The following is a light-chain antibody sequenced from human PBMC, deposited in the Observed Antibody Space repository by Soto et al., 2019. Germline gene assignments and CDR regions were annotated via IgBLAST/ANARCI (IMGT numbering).Light chain of an antibody. CDR2: DVS. J-gene: IGLJ2*01. V-gene: IGLV2-14*01. CDR3: SSYTSSIVV. Sequence: QSALTQPASVSGSPGQSIHISCTGTSSDVGGYNYVSWYQQDPGKAPKLMIYDVSNRPSGGSNRFSCSKSGNTPSLTISGLQSEYESDYYCSSYTSSIVVFGGGTKLTVL. CDR1: SSDVGGYNY.